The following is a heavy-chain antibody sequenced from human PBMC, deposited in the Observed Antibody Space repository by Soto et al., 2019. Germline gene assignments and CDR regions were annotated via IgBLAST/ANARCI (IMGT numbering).Heavy chain of an antibody. J-gene: IGHJ6*02. CDR2: IIPIFGTA. CDR3: AADIVVAPAAIKWDYYYYGMDV. CDR1: GGTFSSYA. V-gene: IGHV1-69*13. Sequence: SVKVSCKASGGTFSSYAISWVRQAPGQGLEWMGGIIPIFGTANYAQKFQGRVTITADESTSTAYMELSSLRSEDTAVYYCAADIVVAPAAIKWDYYYYGMDVWGQGTTVTVSS. D-gene: IGHD2-2*02.